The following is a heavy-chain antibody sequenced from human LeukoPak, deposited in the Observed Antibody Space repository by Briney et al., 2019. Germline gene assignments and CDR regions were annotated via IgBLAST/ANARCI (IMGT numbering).Heavy chain of an antibody. D-gene: IGHD5-18*01. Sequence: GGTLRLSCAASGFTFRNYGMNWVRQAPGKGLEWVSAFSASGSTYYADSVKGRFTVSRDNSKNTLYLQMNSLGAEDTAVYYCARVTESGYSYGPYDYYYYMDVWGKGTTVTISS. CDR1: GFTFRNYG. CDR2: FSASGST. CDR3: ARVTESGYSYGPYDYYYYMDV. J-gene: IGHJ6*03. V-gene: IGHV3-23*01.